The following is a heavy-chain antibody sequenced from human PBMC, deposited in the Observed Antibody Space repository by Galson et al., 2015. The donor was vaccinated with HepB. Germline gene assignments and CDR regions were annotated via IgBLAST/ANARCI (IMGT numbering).Heavy chain of an antibody. CDR1: GYTFTSNG. CDR2: ISGYNGNA. Sequence: SVKVSCKASGYTFTSNGISWVRQAPGQGLEWMGWISGYNGNAKYAQKFQGRVTMTTDTSTSVAYMELRSLRSDDTAVYYCARDHCSSSSCSPGECMDVWGPGSMVSVSS. J-gene: IGHJ6*02. V-gene: IGHV1-18*04. D-gene: IGHD2-2*01. CDR3: ARDHCSSSSCSPGECMDV.